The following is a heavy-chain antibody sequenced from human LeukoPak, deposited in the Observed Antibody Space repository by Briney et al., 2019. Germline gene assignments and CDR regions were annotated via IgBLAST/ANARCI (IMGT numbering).Heavy chain of an antibody. J-gene: IGHJ4*02. CDR3: ARGFYGSGSYYN. CDR1: GXSFSGYY. D-gene: IGHD3-10*01. V-gene: IGHV4-34*01. Sequence: SETLSLTCAVYGXSFSGYYWSWIRQPPGKGLEWIGEINHSGSTNYNPSLKSRVTISVDTSKNQFSLKLSFVTAADTAVYYCARGFYGSGSYYNWGQGTLVTVSS. CDR2: INHSGST.